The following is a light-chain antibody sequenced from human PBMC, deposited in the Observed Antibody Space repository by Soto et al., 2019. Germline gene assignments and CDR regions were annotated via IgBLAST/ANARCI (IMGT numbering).Light chain of an antibody. V-gene: IGKV1-39*01. J-gene: IGKJ1*01. CDR1: QSISSY. CDR2: AAS. Sequence: DIHMTQSPSSLSASVGDRVTITCRASQSISSYLNWYQQKPGKAPKLLIYAASSLQSGVPSRFSGSGSGTDFTLTISSLQPEDFATYYCQQSYSKTFGQGTKV. CDR3: QQSYSKT.